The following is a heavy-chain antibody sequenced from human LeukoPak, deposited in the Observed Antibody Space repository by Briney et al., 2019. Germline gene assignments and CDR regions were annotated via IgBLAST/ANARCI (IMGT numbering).Heavy chain of an antibody. CDR1: CGSISSGSYY. CDR3: ARDYRYGSLDY. J-gene: IGHJ4*02. V-gene: IGHV4-61*02. D-gene: IGHD5-18*01. CDR2: IYTSGST. Sequence: KPSQTLSLTCTVSCGSISSGSYYWSWIRQPAGKGLEWIGRIYTSGSTNYNPSLKRRVTISVDTSKNQFSLKLSSVTAADTAVYYCARDYRYGSLDYWGQGTLVTVSS.